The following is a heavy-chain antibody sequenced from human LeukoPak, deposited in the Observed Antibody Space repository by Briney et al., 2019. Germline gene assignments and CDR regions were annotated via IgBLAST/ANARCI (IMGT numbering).Heavy chain of an antibody. CDR2: ISGGTGTP. Sequence: PGRSLRLSCAASGFTFSSYGMHWVRQAPGKGLEWVSGISGGTGTPFYADSVKGRFTISRDNSKNTLYLQMSSLRGEDTAVYFCAKRRTTVITMDYFDYWGQGTLVTVSS. J-gene: IGHJ4*02. V-gene: IGHV3-23*01. CDR3: AKRRTTVITMDYFDY. CDR1: GFTFSSYG. D-gene: IGHD4-17*01.